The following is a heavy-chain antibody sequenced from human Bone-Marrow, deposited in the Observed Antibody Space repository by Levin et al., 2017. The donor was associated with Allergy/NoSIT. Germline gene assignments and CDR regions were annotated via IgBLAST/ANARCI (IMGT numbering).Heavy chain of an antibody. CDR3: ARSELAPDRLDS. CDR2: IDPSTGFT. Sequence: GASVKVSCKASGFIFTSYQMNWVRQAPGQGLEWMGIIDPSTGFTTYTQKFQGRVTMKSDTSTNTFYMEMRSLVFEDTAVYYCARSELAPDRLDSWGQGTLVTISS. CDR1: GFIFTSYQ. J-gene: IGHJ4*02. V-gene: IGHV1-46*01. D-gene: IGHD6-13*01.